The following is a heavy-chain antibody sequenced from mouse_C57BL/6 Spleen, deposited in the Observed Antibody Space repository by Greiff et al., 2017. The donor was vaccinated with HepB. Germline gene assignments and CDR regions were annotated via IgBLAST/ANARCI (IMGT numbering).Heavy chain of an antibody. CDR1: GFNIKDYY. D-gene: IGHD2-4*01. CDR2: IDPEDGET. CDR3: ARSPIYYDYYYAMDY. Sequence: VQLKQSGAELVKPGASVKLSCTASGFNIKDYYMHWVKQRTEQGLEWIGRIDPEDGETKYAPKFQGEATITADTSSNTAYLQLSSLTSKDTAVYYCARSPIYYDYYYAMDYWGQGTSVTVSS. V-gene: IGHV14-2*01. J-gene: IGHJ4*01.